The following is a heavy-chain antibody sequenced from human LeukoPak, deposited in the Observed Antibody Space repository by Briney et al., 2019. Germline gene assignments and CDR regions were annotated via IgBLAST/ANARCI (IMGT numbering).Heavy chain of an antibody. CDR2: IKPSSDTT. CDR1: GYIFTDYY. D-gene: IGHD3-16*01. J-gene: IGHJ4*02. CDR3: ARDNDTIDDPGSYPSDY. V-gene: IGHV1-46*01. Sequence: GASVKVSCKASGYIFTDYYMHWVRQAPGQELGWMGIIKPSSDTTAYARKFQGRLTMTRDTSTSTVYMELSSLRPDDTAVYYCARDNDTIDDPGSYPSDYWGQGTLVTVSS.